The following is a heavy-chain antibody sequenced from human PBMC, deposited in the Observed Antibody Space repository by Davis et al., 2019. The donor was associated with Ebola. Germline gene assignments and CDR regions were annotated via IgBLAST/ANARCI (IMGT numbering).Heavy chain of an antibody. CDR1: GFTFNTYS. V-gene: IGHV3-21*01. CDR3: ARSCTGCYWFEP. D-gene: IGHD2-2*01. CDR2: ISSSGSHI. Sequence: PGGSLRLSCAASGFTFNTYSMNWFRQAPGKGLEWVSSISSSGSHIYYADSVKGRFTTSRDNAKNSLYVQMNSLRAEDTALYYCARSCTGCYWFEPWGQGTLVIVSS. J-gene: IGHJ5*02.